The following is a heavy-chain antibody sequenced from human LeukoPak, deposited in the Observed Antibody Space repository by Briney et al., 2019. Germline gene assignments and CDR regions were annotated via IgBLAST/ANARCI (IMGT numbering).Heavy chain of an antibody. CDR2: IDTDVTST. V-gene: IGHV3-74*01. D-gene: IGHD1-26*01. J-gene: IGHJ4*02. Sequence: GGSLRLSCAASGFTLSSYWMHWVGQAPGKGLVWVSRIDTDVTSTNYADSVKGRFTISRDNAKNTLYLQMNSLRGEDTAVYYCARGYLGIDYWGQGTLVTVSS. CDR3: ARGYLGIDY. CDR1: GFTLSSYW.